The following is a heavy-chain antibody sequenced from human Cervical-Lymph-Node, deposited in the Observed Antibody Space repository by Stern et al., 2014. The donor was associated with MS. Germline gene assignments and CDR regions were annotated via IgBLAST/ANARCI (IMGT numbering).Heavy chain of an antibody. V-gene: IGHV1-69*01. CDR2: IDPMVRTP. Sequence: VQLVESGAEVTKPGSSVKVSCKASGDSFSTYTISWVRQAPGKGLEWMGGIDPMVRTPNYAQKFQGRVTITADESTSTAYMKLSGLRSEDTATYFCARDQGGIAADWGQGTRVTVSS. CDR1: GDSFSTYT. CDR3: ARDQGGIAAD. J-gene: IGHJ4*02. D-gene: IGHD6-13*01.